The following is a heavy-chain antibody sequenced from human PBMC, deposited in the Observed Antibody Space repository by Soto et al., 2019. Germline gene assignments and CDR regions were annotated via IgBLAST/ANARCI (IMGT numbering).Heavy chain of an antibody. D-gene: IGHD3-3*01. CDR2: ISYDGSNK. CDR1: GFTFSSYA. CDR3: ARDIGFLEWLFDYYYSGMDA. J-gene: IGHJ6*02. V-gene: IGHV3-30-3*01. Sequence: PGGSLRLSCAASGFTFSSYAMHWVRQAPGKGLEWVAVISYDGSNKYYADSVKGRFTISRDNSKNTLYLQMNSLRAEDTAVYYCARDIGFLEWLFDYYYSGMDAWGQGTTVTVSS.